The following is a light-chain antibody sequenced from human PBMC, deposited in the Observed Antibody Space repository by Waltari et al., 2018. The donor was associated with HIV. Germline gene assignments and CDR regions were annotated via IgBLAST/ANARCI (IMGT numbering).Light chain of an antibody. Sequence: QSVLTQPPSVSGAPGQRVTISCTGSGSNIGAGFDVHWYQQLPGTAPKPLICGNRNRPAGVPDRFSGSRSGTSASLAITGLHTEDEADYDCQSYDSSLSGWVFGGGTKLTVL. CDR3: QSYDSSLSGWV. CDR2: GNR. CDR1: GSNIGAGFD. J-gene: IGLJ3*02. V-gene: IGLV1-40*01.